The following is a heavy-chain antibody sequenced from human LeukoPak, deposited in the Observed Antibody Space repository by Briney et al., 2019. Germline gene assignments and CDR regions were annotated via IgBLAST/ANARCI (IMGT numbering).Heavy chain of an antibody. CDR1: GGSFSGYY. CDR2: INHSGST. D-gene: IGHD6-19*01. CDR3: ARVSMTTVFWGIAVAGTGAFDI. Sequence: SETLSLTCAVYGGSFSGYYWSWIRQPPGKGLEWIGEINHSGSTKYNPSLKSRVTISVDTSKNQFPLKLNSVTAADTAVYYCARVSMTTVFWGIAVAGTGAFDIWGQGTKVTVSS. V-gene: IGHV4-34*01. J-gene: IGHJ3*02.